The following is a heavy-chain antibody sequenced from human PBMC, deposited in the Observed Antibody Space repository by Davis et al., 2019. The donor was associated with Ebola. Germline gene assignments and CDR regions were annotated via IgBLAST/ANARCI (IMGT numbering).Heavy chain of an antibody. V-gene: IGHV1-69*13. CDR2: IIPIFGTA. Sequence: SVKVSCKASGYTFTSYGISWVRQAPGQGLEWMGGIIPIFGTANYAQKFQGRVTITADESTSTAYMELSSLRSEDTAVYYCARVSSYYYYYGMDVWGRGTTVTVSS. CDR3: ARVSSYYYYYGMDV. J-gene: IGHJ6*02. CDR1: GYTFTSYG.